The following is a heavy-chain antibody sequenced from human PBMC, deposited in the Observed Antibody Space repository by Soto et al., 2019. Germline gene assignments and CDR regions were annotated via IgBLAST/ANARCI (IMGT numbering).Heavy chain of an antibody. CDR2: MSYDGSNE. Sequence: QVQLVESGGGVVQPGRSLRLSCAASGFTFSHYAMHWVRQAPGKGLEWVALMSYDGSNEYYADSVKGRFTISRDNSKTTLYLQMNSLRAEDTAVYYCAKDGSQNFDYWGQGTLVTVSS. V-gene: IGHV3-30*18. CDR1: GFTFSHYA. D-gene: IGHD1-26*01. CDR3: AKDGSQNFDY. J-gene: IGHJ4*02.